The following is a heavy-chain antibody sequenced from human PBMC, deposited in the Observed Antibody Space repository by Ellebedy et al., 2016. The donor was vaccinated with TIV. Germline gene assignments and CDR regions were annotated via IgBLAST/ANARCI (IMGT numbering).Heavy chain of an antibody. J-gene: IGHJ5*02. CDR3: TRGFYEKFDP. CDR2: ISGYNGDT. V-gene: IGHV1-18*04. Sequence: ASVKVSCKASGYKFTKYGISWVRQAPGQGLEWMGWISGYNGDTNYAQKFQGRVTMTIDTSTSTVYMELRSLSFDDTAVYYCTRGFYEKFDPWGQGTLVTVS. D-gene: IGHD5/OR15-5a*01. CDR1: GYKFTKYG.